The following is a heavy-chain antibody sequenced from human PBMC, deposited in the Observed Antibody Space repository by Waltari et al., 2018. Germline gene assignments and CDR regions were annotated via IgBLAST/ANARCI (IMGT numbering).Heavy chain of an antibody. J-gene: IGHJ3*01. CDR1: GFTFSNAW. Sequence: EVQLVESGGGLVKPGGSLRLSCAASGFTFSNAWMNLVRQAPGKGLEWVGRIKSKTDGGTTDYAAPVKGRFTISRDDSKNTLYLQMNSLKTEDTAVYYCTTDYKAGYGGNSCWGQGTMVTVSS. CDR3: TTDYKAGYGGNSC. D-gene: IGHD4-17*01. V-gene: IGHV3-15*01. CDR2: IKSKTDGGTT.